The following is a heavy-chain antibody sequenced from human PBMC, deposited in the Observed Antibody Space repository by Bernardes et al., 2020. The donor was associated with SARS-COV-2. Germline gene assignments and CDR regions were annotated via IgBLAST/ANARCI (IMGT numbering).Heavy chain of an antibody. D-gene: IGHD3-22*01. CDR3: ARVPYDTGGYYSHSIHL. CDR1: GYTFTSYF. V-gene: IGHV1-2*02. CDR2: ITPISGGT. Sequence: ASVKVSCRASGYTFTSYFMHWVRQAPGQGLEWVGWITPISGGTNSALNFRGRVTMTRDTSLTTAYMELNSLNSDDTAVYYCARVPYDTGGYYSHSIHLWGPGTLVTVSS. J-gene: IGHJ5*02.